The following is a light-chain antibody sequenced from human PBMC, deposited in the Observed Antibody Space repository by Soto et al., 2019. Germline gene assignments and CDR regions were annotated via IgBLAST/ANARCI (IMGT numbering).Light chain of an antibody. J-gene: IGLJ1*01. CDR1: SSDVGGYNY. CDR2: EVS. Sequence: QSALTQPASVSGSAGQSITISCTGTSSDVGGYNYVSWYQQHPGKAPKLMIYEVSYRPSGVSNRFSGSKSGNTASLTISGLQAEDEADYYCSSYTSSSTQVFGTGTKVTVL. V-gene: IGLV2-14*01. CDR3: SSYTSSSTQV.